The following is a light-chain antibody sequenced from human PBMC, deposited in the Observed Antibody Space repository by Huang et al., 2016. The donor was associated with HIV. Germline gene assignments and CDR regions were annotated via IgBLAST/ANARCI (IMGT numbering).Light chain of an antibody. Sequence: EIVLTQSPATLSLSPGERATLSYRASQSVSSYLAWYQQKPGQAPRRLIYGASKRVTGVPARLSGSGSGTDFTLTISSLESEDFAVYYCQERSNWPPVFGGGTKVEIK. V-gene: IGKV3-11*01. CDR3: QERSNWPPV. CDR1: QSVSSY. J-gene: IGKJ4*01. CDR2: GAS.